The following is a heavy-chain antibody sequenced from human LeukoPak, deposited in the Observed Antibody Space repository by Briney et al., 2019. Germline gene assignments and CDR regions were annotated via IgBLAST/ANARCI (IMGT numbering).Heavy chain of an antibody. CDR2: IFYSGNT. CDR3: ARESYYDSSGYSHDAFDI. J-gene: IGHJ3*02. D-gene: IGHD3-22*01. V-gene: IGHV4-4*02. Sequence: SGTLSLTCAVSGGSITTNNWWSWVRQSPGMGLEWIGNIFYSGNTYYNPSLKSRVTISVDTSKNQFSLKLNSVTAADTAVYYCARESYYDSSGYSHDAFDIWGQGTMVTVSS. CDR1: GGSITTNNW.